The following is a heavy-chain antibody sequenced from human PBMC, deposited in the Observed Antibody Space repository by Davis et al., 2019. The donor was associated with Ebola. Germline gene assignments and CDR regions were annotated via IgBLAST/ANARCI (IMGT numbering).Heavy chain of an antibody. CDR3: ASPFVFRAGVNY. CDR1: GFTFSSYS. CDR2: ISSSSYI. Sequence: GESLKISCAASGFTFSSYSMNWVRQAPGKGLEWVSSISSSSYIYYADSVKGRFTISRDNAKNSLYLQMNSLRAEDTAVYYCASPFVFRAGVNYWGQGTLVTVSS. V-gene: IGHV3-21*04. J-gene: IGHJ4*02. D-gene: IGHD3-16*02.